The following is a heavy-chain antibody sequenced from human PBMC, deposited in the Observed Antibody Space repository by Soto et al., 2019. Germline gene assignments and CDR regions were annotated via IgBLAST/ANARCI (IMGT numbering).Heavy chain of an antibody. J-gene: IGHJ4*02. CDR3: ARDGSGSYWSYYFDY. Sequence: ASVKVSCKVSGYTFTSYGISWVRQAPGQGLEWMGWISAYNGNTNYAQKLQGRVTMTTDTSTSTAYMELRSLRSDDTAVYYCARDGSGSYWSYYFDYWGQGTLVTVSS. CDR1: GYTFTSYG. CDR2: ISAYNGNT. D-gene: IGHD3-10*01. V-gene: IGHV1-18*01.